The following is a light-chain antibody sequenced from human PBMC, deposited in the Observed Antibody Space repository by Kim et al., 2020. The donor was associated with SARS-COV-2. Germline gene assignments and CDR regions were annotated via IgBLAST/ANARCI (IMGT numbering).Light chain of an antibody. CDR2: GAS. Sequence: LHPGERATLPCRASQSVSSNYLAWYQQKPAQAPRLLIYGASSRATGIPDRFSGSGSGTDFTLTISRLEPEDFTVYYCQQYGSSPYTFGQGTKLEI. CDR1: QSVSSNY. V-gene: IGKV3-20*01. J-gene: IGKJ2*01. CDR3: QQYGSSPYT.